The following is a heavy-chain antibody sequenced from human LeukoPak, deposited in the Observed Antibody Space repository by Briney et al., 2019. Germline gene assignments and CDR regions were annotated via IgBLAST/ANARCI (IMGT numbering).Heavy chain of an antibody. CDR3: ARQGGGKFDP. CDR2: IYPGDSDT. J-gene: IGHJ5*02. D-gene: IGHD3-16*01. CDR1: GYSFTSSW. Sequence: GESLKFSCKASGYSFTSSWIGWVRQMPGKGLEWMEFIYPGDSDTRNSPSFQGQVTLAAAKSISTANLQWSSLKASDTAMYYCARQGGGKFDPWGQGTLVSVSS. V-gene: IGHV5-51*01.